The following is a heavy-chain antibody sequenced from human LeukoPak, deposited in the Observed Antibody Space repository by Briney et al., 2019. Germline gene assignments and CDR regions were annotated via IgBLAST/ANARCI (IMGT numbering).Heavy chain of an antibody. J-gene: IGHJ4*02. Sequence: SETLSLTCAVYGGSLSGYYWSWIRQPPGKGLEWIGEINHSGSTNYNPSLKSRVTISVDTSKNQFSLKLSSVTAADTAVYYCARERYSGSYSDYWGQGTLVTVSS. D-gene: IGHD1-26*01. CDR3: ARERYSGSYSDY. CDR2: INHSGST. V-gene: IGHV4-34*01. CDR1: GGSLSGYY.